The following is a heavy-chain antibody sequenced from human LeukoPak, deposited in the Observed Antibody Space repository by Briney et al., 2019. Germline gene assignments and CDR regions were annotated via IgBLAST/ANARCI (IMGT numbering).Heavy chain of an antibody. CDR2: IYYSGST. D-gene: IGHD6-19*01. J-gene: IGHJ6*02. CDR3: ARDGYSSGWYLKTPDYYYGMDV. V-gene: IGHV4-59*01. CDR1: GGSISSYY. Sequence: SETLSLTCTVSGGSISSYYWSWIRQPPGKGLEWIGYIYYSGSTNYNPSLKSRVTISVDTSKNQFSLKLSPVTAADTAVYYCARDGYSSGWYLKTPDYYYGMDVWGQGTTVTVSS.